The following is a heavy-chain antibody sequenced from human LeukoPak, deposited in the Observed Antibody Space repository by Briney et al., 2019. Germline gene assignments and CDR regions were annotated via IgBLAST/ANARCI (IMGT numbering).Heavy chain of an antibody. D-gene: IGHD6-13*01. Sequence: GSLRLSCAASGFTFSSYAMSWVRQAPGKGLEGVSAISGSGGSTYYADSVKGRFTISRDNSKNTLYLQMNSLRAEDTAVYYCASFWVAAAGTPDAFDIWGQGTMVTASS. CDR3: ASFWVAAAGTPDAFDI. J-gene: IGHJ3*02. CDR1: GFTFSSYA. CDR2: ISGSGGST. V-gene: IGHV3-23*01.